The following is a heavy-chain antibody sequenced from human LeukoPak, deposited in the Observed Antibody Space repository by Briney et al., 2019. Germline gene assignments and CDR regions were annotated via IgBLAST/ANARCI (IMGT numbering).Heavy chain of an antibody. Sequence: GGSLRLSCAASGFIFSDYNMHWVRQVPGKGLEWVSIISGDGGRTSYADSVKGRVTISRDNSKNSLYLQLNSLRTEDTAFYYCAKDVSGSIDSWGQGTLVTVSS. J-gene: IGHJ4*02. CDR1: GFIFSDYN. V-gene: IGHV3-43*02. D-gene: IGHD5/OR15-5a*01. CDR3: AKDVSGSIDS. CDR2: ISGDGGRT.